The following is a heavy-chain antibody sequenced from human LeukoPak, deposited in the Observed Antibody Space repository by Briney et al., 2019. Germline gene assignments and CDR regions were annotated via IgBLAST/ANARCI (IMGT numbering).Heavy chain of an antibody. CDR3: ASNPPKTGDFNY. V-gene: IGHV1-8*01. Sequence: ASVKVSCKTSGYTFTNYDINWVRQATGQGLEWMGWMSPNSGNTGYVQKFQGRVTMTRDTSISTAYMELSSLRSEDTAVHYCASNPPKTGDFNYWGQGTLVTVSS. D-gene: IGHD7-27*01. CDR1: GYTFTNYD. J-gene: IGHJ4*02. CDR2: MSPNSGNT.